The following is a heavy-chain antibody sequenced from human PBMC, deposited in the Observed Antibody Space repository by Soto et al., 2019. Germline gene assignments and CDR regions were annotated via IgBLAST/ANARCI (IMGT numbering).Heavy chain of an antibody. Sequence: GGSLRLSCAAPGFTFSSDWMDWVRQTPRKGLEWVATIRQDGSKTYYVDSVKGRFTISRDNSKNTLYLQMNSLRAEDTAVYYCAKGKVVLRYFDRPNWFDPWGQGTLVTVSS. CDR1: GFTFSSDW. CDR2: IRQDGSKT. D-gene: IGHD3-9*01. V-gene: IGHV3-7*03. J-gene: IGHJ5*02. CDR3: AKGKVVLRYFDRPNWFDP.